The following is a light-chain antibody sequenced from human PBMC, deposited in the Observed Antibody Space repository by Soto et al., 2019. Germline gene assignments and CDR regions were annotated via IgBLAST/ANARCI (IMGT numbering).Light chain of an antibody. CDR2: GAS. V-gene: IGKV3-20*01. Sequence: EIGLTQSPGTLSLSPGERATLSCMASQSVSSSYLVRYQQKPGQAPRLLIYGASSRASGIPDRFSGSGSGTDFTLTISRLEPEDVAVYYCQQYGRSPLYTWGQGTKLEIK. CDR3: QQYGRSPLYT. CDR1: QSVSSSY. J-gene: IGKJ2*01.